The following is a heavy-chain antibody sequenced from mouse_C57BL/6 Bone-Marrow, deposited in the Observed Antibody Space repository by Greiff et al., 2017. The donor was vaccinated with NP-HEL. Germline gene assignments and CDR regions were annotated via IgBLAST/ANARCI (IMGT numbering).Heavy chain of an antibody. V-gene: IGHV1-54*01. CDR3: ARGGNYLDYFDY. Sequence: VQLQQSGAELVRPGTSVKVSCKASGYAFTNYLIEWVKQRPGQGLEWIGVINPGSGGTNYNEKFKGKATLTADKSSSTAYMQLSSLTSEDSAVYFCARGGNYLDYFDYWGQGTTLTVSS. J-gene: IGHJ2*01. D-gene: IGHD2-1*01. CDR2: INPGSGGT. CDR1: GYAFTNYL.